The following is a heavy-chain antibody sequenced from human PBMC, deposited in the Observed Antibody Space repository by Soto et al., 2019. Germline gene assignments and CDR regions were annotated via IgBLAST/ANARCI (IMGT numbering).Heavy chain of an antibody. J-gene: IGHJ4*02. CDR2: IFYSGTT. CDR1: GGSISIGGYY. D-gene: IGHD3-10*01. CDR3: ASTPGRHELRTPDY. V-gene: IGHV4-31*03. Sequence: QVQLQESGPGLVKPSQTLSLTCTVSGGSISIGGYYWSWIRQHPGKGLEWIGYIFYSGTTYYNPSLKSRVTSSVDTSKNQVSRKLSPGSAADTAEYYRASTPGRHELRTPDYWGQGTLVTVSS.